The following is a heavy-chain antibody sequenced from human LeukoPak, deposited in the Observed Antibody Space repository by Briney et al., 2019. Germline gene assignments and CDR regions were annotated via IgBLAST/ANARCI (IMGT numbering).Heavy chain of an antibody. V-gene: IGHV3-53*01. CDR2: IYSGGNT. J-gene: IGHJ4*02. D-gene: IGHD3-22*01. Sequence: GGSLSLSCAASGFSVSNYYMSWVRQAPGKGLEWVSVIYSGGNTYYTDSVKGRFTISRDNPKNTVFLQMGSLRGEDTAVYYCARCYYDGSGFYYYFDYWGQGTLVTVSS. CDR1: GFSVSNYY. CDR3: ARCYYDGSGFYYYFDY.